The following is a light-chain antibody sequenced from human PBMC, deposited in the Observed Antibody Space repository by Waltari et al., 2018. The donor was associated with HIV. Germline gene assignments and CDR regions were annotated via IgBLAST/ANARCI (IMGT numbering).Light chain of an antibody. CDR1: RSDVGGYNY. V-gene: IGLV2-14*01. CDR2: EVS. CDR3: SSYTSSSTVV. J-gene: IGLJ2*01. Sequence: QSALTQPASVSGSPGQSITISCNGTRSDVGGYNYVSWYQQHPGKAPKLMIYEVSNRPSGVSNRFSGSKSGNTASLTISGLQAEDEADYYCSSYTSSSTVVFGGGTKLTVL.